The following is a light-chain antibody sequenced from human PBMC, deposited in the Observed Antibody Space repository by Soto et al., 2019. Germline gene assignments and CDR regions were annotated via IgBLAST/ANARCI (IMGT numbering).Light chain of an antibody. J-gene: IGKJ2*01. Sequence: EIAMTQSPATLSVSPGERATLSCRASQSISTELAWYQQIPGQPRRLLIYSASTSATGVPARFTGSGSGSEFTLTISGLQSGYFAIYYCQQGHNWPLTLGQGTSLDI. CDR1: QSISTE. V-gene: IGKV3-15*01. CDR2: SAS. CDR3: QQGHNWPLT.